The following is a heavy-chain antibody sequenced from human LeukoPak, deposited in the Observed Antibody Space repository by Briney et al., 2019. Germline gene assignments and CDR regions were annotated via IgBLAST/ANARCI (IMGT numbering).Heavy chain of an antibody. Sequence: GGSLRLSCAASGLTFNMYAMIWVRQAPGKGLEWVSGISSSGGGTYYGDSVKGRFTISRDNSKKTLFLQLNSLRAEDTAVYYCAKSSYYYGRSGSYYFDYWGQGTLVTVSS. CDR3: AKSSYYYGRSGSYYFDY. J-gene: IGHJ4*02. CDR2: ISSSGGGT. V-gene: IGHV3-23*01. D-gene: IGHD3-22*01. CDR1: GLTFNMYA.